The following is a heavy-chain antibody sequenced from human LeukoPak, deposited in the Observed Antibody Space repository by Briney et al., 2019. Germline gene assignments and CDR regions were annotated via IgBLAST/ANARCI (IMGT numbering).Heavy chain of an antibody. CDR3: ANQLRAFGSDS. Sequence: PGGSLRLSCAASGFTFSSSAMSWVRQAPGKGLEWVSVISGSGGSTYYADSVKGRFTISRDNSKNTLYLQMNSLRAEDTAVYYCANQLRAFGSDSWGQGTLVTVSS. CDR1: GFTFSSSA. J-gene: IGHJ4*02. CDR2: ISGSGGST. D-gene: IGHD2-2*01. V-gene: IGHV3-23*01.